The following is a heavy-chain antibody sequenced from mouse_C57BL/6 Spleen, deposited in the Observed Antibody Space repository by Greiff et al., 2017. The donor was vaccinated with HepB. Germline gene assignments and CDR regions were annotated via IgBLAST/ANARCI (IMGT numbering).Heavy chain of an antibody. V-gene: IGHV1-82*01. Sequence: QVQLQQSGPELVKPGASVKISCKASGYAFSSSWMNWVKQRPGKGLEWIGRIYPGDGDTNYNGKFKGKATLTADKSSSTAYMQLSSLKSEDSAVYFCARGTTTDYWCQGTTLTVSS. CDR3: ARGTTTDY. J-gene: IGHJ2*01. CDR1: GYAFSSSW. CDR2: IYPGDGDT. D-gene: IGHD1-1*01.